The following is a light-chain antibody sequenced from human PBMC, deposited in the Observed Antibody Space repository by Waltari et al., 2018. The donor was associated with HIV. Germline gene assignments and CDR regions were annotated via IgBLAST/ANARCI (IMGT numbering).Light chain of an antibody. CDR2: GAS. Sequence: EIVMTQSPATLYVSPGERATLSCRASQRVSSNLAWYQQKPGQAPRLLIYGASTRATGIPARFSGSGSGTEFTLTISSLQSEDFAVYYCQQYNNWPPLFTFGPGTKVDIK. CDR1: QRVSSN. J-gene: IGKJ3*01. CDR3: QQYNNWPPLFT. V-gene: IGKV3-15*01.